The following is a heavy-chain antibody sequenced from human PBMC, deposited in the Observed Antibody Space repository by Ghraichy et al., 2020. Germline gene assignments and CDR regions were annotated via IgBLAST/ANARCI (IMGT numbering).Heavy chain of an antibody. CDR2: IYYSGST. D-gene: IGHD3-3*01. CDR3: ARGVKIFGVVSAEY. Sequence: LRLSCTVSGGSISSGGYYWSWIRQHPGKGLEWIGYIYYSGSTYYNPSLKSRVTISVDTSKNQFSLKLSSVTAADTAVYYCARGVKIFGVVSAEYWGQGTLVTVSS. V-gene: IGHV4-31*03. CDR1: GGSISSGGYY. J-gene: IGHJ4*02.